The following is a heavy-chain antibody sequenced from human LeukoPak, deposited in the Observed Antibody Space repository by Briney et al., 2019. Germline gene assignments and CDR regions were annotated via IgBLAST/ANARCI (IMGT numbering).Heavy chain of an antibody. D-gene: IGHD3-16*01. J-gene: IGHJ4*02. CDR1: GFTFTSFA. V-gene: IGHV3-66*01. CDR2: IYSGGST. Sequence: GGSLRLSCAASGFTFTSFAMSWVRQAPGKGLEWVSVIYSGGSTYYADSVKGRFTISRDNSKNTLYLQMNSLRAEDTAVYYCARVSRLRLGYWGQGTLVTVSS. CDR3: ARVSRLRLGY.